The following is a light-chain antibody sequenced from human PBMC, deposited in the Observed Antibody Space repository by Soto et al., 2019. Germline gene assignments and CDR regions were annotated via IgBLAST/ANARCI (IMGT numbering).Light chain of an antibody. J-gene: IGLJ1*01. CDR1: SSDIGGYNY. V-gene: IGLV2-14*03. CDR3: KSFTSSTTYV. CDR2: DVS. Sequence: QSVLTQPASVSGSPGQSITMSCTGTSSDIGGYNYVSWYQQHPGKAPKLIIFDVSNRPSGISNRFSGSKSGNTASLTISGLQAEDEADYYCKSFTSSTTYVFGTGTKLTVL.